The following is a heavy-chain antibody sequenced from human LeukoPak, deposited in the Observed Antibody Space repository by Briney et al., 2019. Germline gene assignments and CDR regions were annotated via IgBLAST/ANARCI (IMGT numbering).Heavy chain of an antibody. J-gene: IGHJ4*02. CDR1: GDSLSTYY. CDR3: ARVSLGYRNGNFDS. Sequence: PSETLSLTCTVSGDSLSTYYWSWIRQPPGKGLEWIGYIYSTGSTDKSPSLKSRITVPIDTSKNQFSLKLSSVTAADPAVYYCARVSLGYRNGNFDSGGQGTLVTVS. D-gene: IGHD6-19*01. V-gene: IGHV4-59*01. CDR2: IYSTGST.